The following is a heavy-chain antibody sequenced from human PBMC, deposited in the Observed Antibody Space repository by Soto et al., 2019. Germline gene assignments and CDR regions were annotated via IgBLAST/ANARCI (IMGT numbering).Heavy chain of an antibody. V-gene: IGHV1-3*01. Sequence: QVQLVQSGAEVKKPGASVKVSCKASGYTFSTYAVQWVRQAPGQSLEWIGWIHAGNGDTKYSQKFHDRVTITRDTSASTTYMELSNLRSEDTAVYYCARVPRYTSDIVEVPTVMFEDWVVPWGQGTLVTVSS. CDR3: ARVPRYTSDIVEVPTVMFEDWVVP. J-gene: IGHJ5*02. CDR1: GYTFSTYA. D-gene: IGHD2-2*01. CDR2: IHAGNGDT.